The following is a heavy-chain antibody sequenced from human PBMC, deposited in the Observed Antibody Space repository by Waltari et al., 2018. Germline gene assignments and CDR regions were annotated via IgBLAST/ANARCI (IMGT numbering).Heavy chain of an antibody. CDR2: ISGSGGST. Sequence: GFTFSSYAMSWVRQAPGKGLEWVSAISGSGGSTYYADSVKGRFTISRDNSKNTLYLQMNSLRAEDTAVYYCAKSLDSSGYSAYYYYYGMDVWGQGTTVTVSS. CDR3: AKSLDSSGYSAYYYYYGMDV. D-gene: IGHD3-22*01. J-gene: IGHJ6*02. CDR1: GFTFSSYA. V-gene: IGHV3-23*01.